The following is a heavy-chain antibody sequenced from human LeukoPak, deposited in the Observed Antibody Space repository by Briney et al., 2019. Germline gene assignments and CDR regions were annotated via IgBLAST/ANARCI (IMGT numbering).Heavy chain of an antibody. CDR2: INHSGST. Sequence: SETLSLTCAVYGVSFSGYYWSWIRQPPGKGLEWIGEINHSGSTNYNSSLKSRVTISVDTSKNQFSLKLSSVTAADTAVYYCARGVGVLMVYAIAWFDPWGQGTLVTVSS. V-gene: IGHV4-34*01. CDR3: ARGVGVLMVYAIAWFDP. D-gene: IGHD2-8*01. CDR1: GVSFSGYY. J-gene: IGHJ5*02.